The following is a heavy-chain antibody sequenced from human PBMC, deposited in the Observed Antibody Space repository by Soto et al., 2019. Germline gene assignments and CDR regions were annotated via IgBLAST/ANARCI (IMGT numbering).Heavy chain of an antibody. CDR3: ASGDDLDYYYTMDV. D-gene: IGHD3-10*01. Sequence: QVQLVQSGAEVKKPGSSVKVSCKASGGTFSNHAISWVRQAPGQGLEWMGGIVPMFGTANYAQKFEGRVTTTADKSTNTAYLELISLTSEDTAGYYCASGDDLDYYYTMDVWGQGTTVTVSS. CDR1: GGTFSNHA. J-gene: IGHJ6*01. CDR2: IVPMFGTA. V-gene: IGHV1-69*06.